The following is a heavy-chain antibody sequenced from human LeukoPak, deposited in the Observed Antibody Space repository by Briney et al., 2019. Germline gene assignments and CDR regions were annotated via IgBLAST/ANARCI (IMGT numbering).Heavy chain of an antibody. CDR1: GYTLTGYY. J-gene: IGHJ3*02. CDR3: ATDSSGWRTDAFDI. V-gene: IGHV1-2*02. D-gene: IGHD6-19*01. Sequence: GASVKVSCKASGYTLTGYYMHWVRQAPGQGLEWMGWINPNSGGTNYAQKFQGRVTMTRDTPISTADMELSRLRSDDTAVYYCATDSSGWRTDAFDIWGQGTMVTVSS. CDR2: INPNSGGT.